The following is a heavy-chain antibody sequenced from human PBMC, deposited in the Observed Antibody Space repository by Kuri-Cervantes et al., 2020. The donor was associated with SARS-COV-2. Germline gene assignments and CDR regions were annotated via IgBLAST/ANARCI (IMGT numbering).Heavy chain of an antibody. V-gene: IGHV1-8*02. CDR2: MNPNSGNT. Sequence: ASVKVSCKASGYTLTSYDINWVRQATGQGLEWMGWMNPNSGNTGYAQKFQGRVTMTRDTSISTAYMELSRLRSDDTAVYYCARDFWPSGGYFDYWGQGTLVTVSS. J-gene: IGHJ4*02. D-gene: IGHD3-10*01. CDR1: GYTLTSYD. CDR3: ARDFWPSGGYFDY.